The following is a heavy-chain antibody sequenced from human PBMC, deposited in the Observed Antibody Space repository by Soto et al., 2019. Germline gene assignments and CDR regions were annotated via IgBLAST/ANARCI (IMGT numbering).Heavy chain of an antibody. CDR2: NYYSGST. J-gene: IGHJ5*02. D-gene: IGHD3-3*01. CDR3: ARSDYDFWSGYLNFFDP. V-gene: IGHV4-59*01. CDR1: GGSISSYY. Sequence: SLTCTVSGGSISSYYWSWIRQPPGKGLEWIGYNYYSGSTNYNPSLKSRVTISVDTSKNQFSLKLSSVTAADTAVYYCARSDYDFWSGYLNFFDPWGQGTLVTVSS.